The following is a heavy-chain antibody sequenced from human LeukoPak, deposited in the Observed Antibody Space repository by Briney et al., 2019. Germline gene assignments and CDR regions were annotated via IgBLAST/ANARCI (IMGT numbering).Heavy chain of an antibody. V-gene: IGHV4-59*01. CDR3: ATLYSSAWAAFDF. CDR1: GGSISSSF. D-gene: IGHD6-19*01. J-gene: IGHJ4*02. CDR2: IYSSGSGST. Sequence: SETLSLTCTVSGGSISSSFWSWVRQPPGKGLEWIGYIYSSGSGSTSYNPSLKSRVTISVDTSKNQFSLNLSSVTAADTAVYYCATLYSSAWAAFDFWGQGALVTGSS.